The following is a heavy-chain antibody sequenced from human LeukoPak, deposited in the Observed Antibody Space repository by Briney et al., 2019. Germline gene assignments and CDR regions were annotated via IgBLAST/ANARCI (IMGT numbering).Heavy chain of an antibody. Sequence: SETLSLTCAVSRGSISSRSYYWVWIRQPPGKGLEWIGSVYYSGSTYYNPSLKSRVTISVDTSKNQFSLKLSSVTAADTAVYYCARPDYDSSGTDYWGQGTLVTVSS. CDR3: ARPDYDSSGTDY. CDR2: VYYSGST. D-gene: IGHD3-22*01. CDR1: RGSISSRSYY. J-gene: IGHJ4*02. V-gene: IGHV4-39*01.